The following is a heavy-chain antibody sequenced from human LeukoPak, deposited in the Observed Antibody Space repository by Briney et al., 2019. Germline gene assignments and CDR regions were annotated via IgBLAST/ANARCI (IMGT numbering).Heavy chain of an antibody. V-gene: IGHV1-46*01. D-gene: IGHD5-18*01. CDR3: AGEPRDTYYFDD. CDR2: INPGRGNT. Sequence: ASVKVSCKASGDTFTSSFVHWVRQAPGQGLEWMGIINPGRGNTGYAQKFKGRVTMTRDTSTSTVYMELSSLRSVDTAVYYCAGEPRDTYYFDDWGQGTLVTVSS. CDR1: GDTFTSSF. J-gene: IGHJ4*02.